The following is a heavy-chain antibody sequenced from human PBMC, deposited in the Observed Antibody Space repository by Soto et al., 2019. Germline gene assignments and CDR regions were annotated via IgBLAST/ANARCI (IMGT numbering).Heavy chain of an antibody. Sequence: SETLSLTCTVSGGSISSSSYYWGWIRQPPGKGLEWIGSIYYSGSTYYNPSLKSRVTISVDTSKNQFSLKLSSVTAADTAVYYCARLRYGDSTVDYWGQGTLVTVSS. J-gene: IGHJ4*02. D-gene: IGHD4-17*01. CDR3: ARLRYGDSTVDY. CDR1: GGSISSSSYY. V-gene: IGHV4-39*01. CDR2: IYYSGST.